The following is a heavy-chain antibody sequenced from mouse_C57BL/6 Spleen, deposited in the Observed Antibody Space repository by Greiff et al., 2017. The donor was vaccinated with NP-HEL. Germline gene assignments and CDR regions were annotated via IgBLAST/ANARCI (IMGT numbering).Heavy chain of an antibody. Sequence: QVQLQQSGAELVRPGTSVKLSCKASGYTFTSYWMHWVKQRPGQGLEWIGVIDPSDSYTNYNQKFKGKATLTVDTSSSTAYMQLSSLTSEDSAVYYCAPTAQATGDAMDYWGQGTSVTGSS. J-gene: IGHJ4*01. CDR1: GYTFTSYW. D-gene: IGHD3-2*02. V-gene: IGHV1-59*01. CDR2: IDPSDSYT. CDR3: APTAQATGDAMDY.